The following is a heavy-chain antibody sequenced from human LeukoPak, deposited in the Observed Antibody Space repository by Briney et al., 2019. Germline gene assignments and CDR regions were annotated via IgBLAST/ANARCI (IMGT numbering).Heavy chain of an antibody. CDR3: AKDGDYSGSSGVDY. CDR2: ISWNSGSI. Sequence: SLRLSCAASGFTFDDYAMHWVRQAPGKGLEWVSGISWNSGSIGCADSVKGRFTISRDNAKNSLYLQMNSLRAEDTALYYCAKDGDYSGSSGVDYWGQGTLVTVSS. V-gene: IGHV3-9*01. D-gene: IGHD1-26*01. J-gene: IGHJ4*02. CDR1: GFTFDDYA.